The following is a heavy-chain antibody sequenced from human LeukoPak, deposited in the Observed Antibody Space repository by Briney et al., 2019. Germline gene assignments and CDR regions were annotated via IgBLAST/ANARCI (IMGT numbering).Heavy chain of an antibody. V-gene: IGHV3-21*01. CDR3: ARDCNNRGCSSGSN. Sequence: GGSLRLSCAASGFTFSSYSMNWVRQAPGNGLEWVSSISSSSSYIYYADSVKGRFTISRDNAKNSLYLQMNSLRAEDTAVYYCARDCNNRGCSSGSNWGQGTLVTVSS. CDR2: ISSSSSYI. D-gene: IGHD6-19*01. CDR1: GFTFSSYS. J-gene: IGHJ4*02.